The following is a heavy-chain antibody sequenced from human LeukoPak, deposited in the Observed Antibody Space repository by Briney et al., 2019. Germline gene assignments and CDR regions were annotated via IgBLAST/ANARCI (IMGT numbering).Heavy chain of an antibody. CDR3: ARDLVI. CDR1: SGSINIGDHY. J-gene: IGHJ4*02. V-gene: IGHV4-31*03. D-gene: IGHD2-2*01. Sequence: PSQTLSLTCTVSSGSINIGDHYWSWIRQHPGKGLDWIGYIHSSGSTYYNPSLKSRLTISVDTSKTQFSLTLTSVTAADAAVYYCARDLVIWGPGTLVTVSS. CDR2: IHSSGST.